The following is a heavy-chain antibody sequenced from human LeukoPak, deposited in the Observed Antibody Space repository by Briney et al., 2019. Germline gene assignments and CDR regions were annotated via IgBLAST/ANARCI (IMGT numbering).Heavy chain of an antibody. CDR3: ARTKYGSALDY. V-gene: IGHV3-74*01. J-gene: IGHJ4*02. CDR2: INSDGSST. CDR1: GFTFSSYW. Sequence: GGSLRLPCAASGFTFSSYWMHWVRQAPGKGLVWVSRINSDGSSTSYADSVKGRFTISRDNAKNTLYLQMNSLRAEDTAVYYCARTKYGSALDYWGQGTLVTVSS. D-gene: IGHD3-10*01.